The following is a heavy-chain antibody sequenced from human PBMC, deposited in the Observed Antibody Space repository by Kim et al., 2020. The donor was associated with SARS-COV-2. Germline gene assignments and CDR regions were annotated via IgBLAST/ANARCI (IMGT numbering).Heavy chain of an antibody. J-gene: IGHJ6*02. CDR2: MNPNSGNT. D-gene: IGHD3-10*01. Sequence: ASVKVSCKASGYTFTSYDINWVRQATGQGLEWMGWMNPNSGNTGYAQKFQGRVTMTRNTSISTAYMELSSLRSEDTAVYYCAILGHGSGSYAYYYYYYGMDVWGQGTTVTVSS. CDR1: GYTFTSYD. CDR3: AILGHGSGSYAYYYYYYGMDV. V-gene: IGHV1-8*01.